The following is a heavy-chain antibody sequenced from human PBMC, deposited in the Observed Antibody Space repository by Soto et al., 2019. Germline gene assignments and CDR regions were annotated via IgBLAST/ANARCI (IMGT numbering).Heavy chain of an antibody. CDR1: GYTFTDYY. V-gene: IGHV1-2*02. J-gene: IGHJ5*02. CDR3: TRGLYDGFGNWFDP. CDR2: INPNTGGT. D-gene: IGHD2-8*01. Sequence: QVQLVQSGAEARKPGASVEVSCRASGYTFTDYYIHWVRQAPGQGLEWMGWINPNTGGTIYAQKFQGRVTMFSDTSTSTIYMELSRLTSDDTAVYYCTRGLYDGFGNWFDPWGQGTLVTVSS.